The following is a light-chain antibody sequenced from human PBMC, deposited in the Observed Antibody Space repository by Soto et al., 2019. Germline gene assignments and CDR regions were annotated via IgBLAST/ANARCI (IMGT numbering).Light chain of an antibody. CDR2: EVS. CDR1: SSDIGGYNY. J-gene: IGLJ1*01. V-gene: IGLV2-14*01. Sequence: QSVLTQPASVSGSPGQSITISCTGTSSDIGGYNYVSWYQHHPGKAPKLMIYEVSNRPSGVSNRFSGSKSVNTASLTISGLQAEDEADYYCSSYTSSSTLVFGTGTKVTVL. CDR3: SSYTSSSTLV.